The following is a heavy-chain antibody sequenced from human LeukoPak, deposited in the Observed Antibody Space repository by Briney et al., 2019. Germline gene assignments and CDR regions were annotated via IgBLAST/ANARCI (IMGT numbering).Heavy chain of an antibody. CDR3: TRQAVAGTVY. CDR2: IRSKANSYAT. CDR1: GFTFSGST. J-gene: IGHJ4*02. Sequence: PGGSLKLSCAASGFTFSGSTMHWVRQASGKGLEWVGRIRSKANSYATAYAASVKGRFTISRDDSKNTAYLQMNSLKTEDTAVYYCTRQAVAGTVYWGQGTLVTVSS. V-gene: IGHV3-73*01. D-gene: IGHD6-19*01.